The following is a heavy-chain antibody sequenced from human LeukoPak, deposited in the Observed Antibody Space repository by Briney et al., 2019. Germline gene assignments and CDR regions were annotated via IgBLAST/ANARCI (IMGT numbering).Heavy chain of an antibody. J-gene: IGHJ4*02. D-gene: IGHD3-22*01. V-gene: IGHV3-74*01. CDR3: ARGYDSSGYYYQAFDY. CDR1: GFTFSSYW. CDR2: INSDGSST. Sequence: GGSLRLSCAASGFTFSSYWMHWVRQAPGKGLVWVSRINSDGSSTSYADSVKGRFTISRDNAKNTLYLQMNSLRAEDTAVYYCARGYDSSGYYYQAFDYWGQGTLVTVSS.